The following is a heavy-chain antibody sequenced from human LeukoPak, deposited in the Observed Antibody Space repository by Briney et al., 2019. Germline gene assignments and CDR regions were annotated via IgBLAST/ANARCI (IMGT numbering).Heavy chain of an antibody. CDR2: ISAYNGNT. Sequence: ASVKVSCKVSVYTFTSYGISWVRQAPGQGLEWMGWISAYNGNTNYAQKLQGRVTMTTDTSTSTAYMELRSLRSDDTAVYYCARARDYYDSSGYSNWGQGNPGHRLL. V-gene: IGHV1-18*01. CDR3: ARARDYYDSSGYSN. CDR1: VYTFTSYG. J-gene: IGHJ4*02. D-gene: IGHD3-22*01.